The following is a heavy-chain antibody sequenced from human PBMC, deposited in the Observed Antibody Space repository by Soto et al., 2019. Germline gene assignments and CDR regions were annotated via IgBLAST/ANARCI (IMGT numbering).Heavy chain of an antibody. CDR1: GDTFSTYG. Sequence: QVQLVQSGAEVKKPGSSVKVSCKASGDTFSTYGISWVRQAPGQGLEGMGRITPMVGTANYAQKWQGRVTMTADKSTITADMELSSRISEDTAVYYCARDVPDDYIWGSYHTWFDPWGQGTQVTVSS. CDR3: ARDVPDDYIWGSYHTWFDP. D-gene: IGHD3-16*02. J-gene: IGHJ5*02. V-gene: IGHV1-69*06. CDR2: ITPMVGTA.